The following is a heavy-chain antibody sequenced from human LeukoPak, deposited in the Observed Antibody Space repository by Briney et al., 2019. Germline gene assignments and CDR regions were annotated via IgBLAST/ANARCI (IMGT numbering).Heavy chain of an antibody. CDR2: ISAYNGNT. Sequence: ASVKVSCKASGYSFNVHGMTWVRQAPGQGLEWMGWISAYNGNTNYAQKLQGRVTMTTDTSTSTAYMELRSLRSDDTAVYYRARDEVAGTSGYYYGMDVWGQGTTVTVSS. D-gene: IGHD6-19*01. CDR3: ARDEVAGTSGYYYGMDV. V-gene: IGHV1-18*04. J-gene: IGHJ6*02. CDR1: GYSFNVHG.